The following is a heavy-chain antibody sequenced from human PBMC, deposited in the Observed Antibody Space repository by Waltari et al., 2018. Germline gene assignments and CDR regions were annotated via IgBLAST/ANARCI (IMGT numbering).Heavy chain of an antibody. V-gene: IGHV1-3*01. CDR3: ANSSVDSSPILDL. J-gene: IGHJ5*02. CDR2: INAGNGST. D-gene: IGHD6-13*01. CDR1: GFTFSSYL. Sequence: QVQLVQSGAEVKKPGASVKVSCKASGFTFSSYLLHWVRQAPGHRLEWMGWINAGNGSTKYSQNFQGGVTITRDTSASTAYMDLRSLVSEDTAMYYCANSSVDSSPILDLWGQGTLVTVS.